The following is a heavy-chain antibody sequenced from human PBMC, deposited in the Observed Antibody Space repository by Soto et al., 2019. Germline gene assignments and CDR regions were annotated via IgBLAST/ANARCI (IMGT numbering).Heavy chain of an antibody. Sequence: GAAVKVSCKASGYTFTSYGISWVRQAPGQGLEWMGWISAYNGNTNYAQKLQGRVTMTTDTSTSTAYMELRSLRSDDTAVYYCARDCSYDFWSGHQRKLDDAFDIWGQGTMVTVSS. D-gene: IGHD3-3*01. J-gene: IGHJ3*02. CDR1: GYTFTSYG. CDR3: ARDCSYDFWSGHQRKLDDAFDI. CDR2: ISAYNGNT. V-gene: IGHV1-18*01.